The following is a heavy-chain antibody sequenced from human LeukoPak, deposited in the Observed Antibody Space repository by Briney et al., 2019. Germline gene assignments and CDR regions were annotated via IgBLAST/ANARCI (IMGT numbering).Heavy chain of an antibody. Sequence: ASVKVSCKASGYTFTDYGITWVRRAPGQGLEWMGWIGAYNGNTDYAQRLQDRVTMTTDISTNTAYMELRSLRSDDTGVYYCARLGNGGNYFHYWGQGTLVTVSS. J-gene: IGHJ4*02. CDR1: GYTFTDYG. V-gene: IGHV1-18*01. D-gene: IGHD4-23*01. CDR3: ARLGNGGNYFHY. CDR2: IGAYNGNT.